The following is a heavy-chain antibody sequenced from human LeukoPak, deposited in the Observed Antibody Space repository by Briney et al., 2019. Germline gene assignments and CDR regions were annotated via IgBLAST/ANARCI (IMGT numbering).Heavy chain of an antibody. V-gene: IGHV3-21*01. CDR1: GFDFNTYT. J-gene: IGHJ4*02. CDR3: ARDLQEFDS. Sequence: GGSLRLSCAASGFDFNTYTMNWVRQAPGKGLEWVASIISSSASISYADSMKGRFTISRDNAKKTVYLHMSSVRAEDTAVYYCARDLQEFDSWVQGTLVTVSS. CDR2: IISSSASI.